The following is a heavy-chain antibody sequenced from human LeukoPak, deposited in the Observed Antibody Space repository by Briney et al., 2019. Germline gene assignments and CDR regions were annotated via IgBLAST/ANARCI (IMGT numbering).Heavy chain of an antibody. CDR2: IYSGGST. CDR3: ARAGTRGSYYANYFDY. Sequence: GGSLRLSCAASGFTVSSNYMSWVRQAPGKGLEWVSVIYSGGSTYYADSVKGRFTISRDNSRNTLYLQMNSLRAEDTAVYYCARAGTRGSYYANYFDYWGQGTLVTVSS. D-gene: IGHD1-26*01. CDR1: GFTVSSNY. V-gene: IGHV3-53*01. J-gene: IGHJ4*02.